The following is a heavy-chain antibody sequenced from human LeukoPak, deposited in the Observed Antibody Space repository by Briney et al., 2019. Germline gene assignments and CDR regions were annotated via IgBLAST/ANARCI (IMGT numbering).Heavy chain of an antibody. J-gene: IGHJ4*02. Sequence: ASVKVSCKASGGTFSSYAISWVRQAPGQGLEWMGGIIPIFGTANYAQKFQGRVTITTDESTSTAYMELSSLRSEDTAVYYCAREGTYCSSTSCYYFDYWGQGTLVTVSS. CDR2: IIPIFGTA. CDR3: AREGTYCSSTSCYYFDY. CDR1: GGTFSSYA. V-gene: IGHV1-69*05. D-gene: IGHD2-2*01.